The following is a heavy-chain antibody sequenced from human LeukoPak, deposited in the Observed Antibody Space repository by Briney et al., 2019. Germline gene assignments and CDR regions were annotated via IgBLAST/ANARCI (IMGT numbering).Heavy chain of an antibody. J-gene: IGHJ6*02. D-gene: IGHD2-2*02. CDR2: ISWNSDNI. CDR3: ASLYSYGMDV. CDR1: GFTFDDYA. Sequence: PGGSLRLSCAASGFTFDDYAMHWVRLAPGKGLEWVSRISWNSDNIGYADSVKGRFTISRDNSKNTLYLQMNSLRAEDTAVYYCASLYSYGMDVWGQGTTVTVSS. V-gene: IGHV3-9*01.